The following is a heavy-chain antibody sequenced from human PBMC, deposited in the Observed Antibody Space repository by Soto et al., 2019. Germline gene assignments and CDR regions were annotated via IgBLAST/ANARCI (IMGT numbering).Heavy chain of an antibody. CDR1: GFTFSSYA. CDR2: ISGSGDST. CDR3: AKGAMTTYSRTWSDY. Sequence: GGSLRLSCAASGFTFSSYAMHWVRQAPAKGLEWVSVISGSGDSTSYADSVKGRFTMSRDNSKNTVYLQMNSLRAEDTAAYYCAKGAMTTYSRTWSDYWGQGTLVTVSS. J-gene: IGHJ4*02. V-gene: IGHV3-23*01. D-gene: IGHD4-17*01.